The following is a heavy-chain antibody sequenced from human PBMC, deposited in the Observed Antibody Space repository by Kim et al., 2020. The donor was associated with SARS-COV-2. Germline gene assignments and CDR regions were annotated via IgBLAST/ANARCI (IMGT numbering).Heavy chain of an antibody. CDR3: ARDRLSRLMITFGGVIDYGMDV. D-gene: IGHD3-16*02. J-gene: IGHJ6*02. CDR2: IWYDGSNK. V-gene: IGHV3-33*01. Sequence: GGSLRLSCAASGFTFCSYGMHWVRQAPGKGLEWVAVIWYDGSNKYYADSVKGRFTISRDNSKNTLYLQMNSLRAEDTAVYYCARDRLSRLMITFGGVIDYGMDVWGQGTTVTVSS. CDR1: GFTFCSYG.